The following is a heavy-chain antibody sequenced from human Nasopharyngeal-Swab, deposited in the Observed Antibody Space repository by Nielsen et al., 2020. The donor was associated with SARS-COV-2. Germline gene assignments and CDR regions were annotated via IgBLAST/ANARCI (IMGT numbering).Heavy chain of an antibody. Sequence: GGSLRLSCAASGFTFSSFATSWVRQAPGKGLEWVSSISKNGDSTYHADSVKGRFTISRDNSKNTLYLQMNSLRAEDTAVYYCATSYLTVRNFDYWGQGTLVTVSS. CDR3: ATSYLTVRNFDY. CDR1: GFTFSSFA. J-gene: IGHJ4*02. CDR2: ISKNGDST. D-gene: IGHD4-17*01. V-gene: IGHV3-23*01.